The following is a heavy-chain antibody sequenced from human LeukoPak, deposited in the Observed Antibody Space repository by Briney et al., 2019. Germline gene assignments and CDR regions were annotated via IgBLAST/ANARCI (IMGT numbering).Heavy chain of an antibody. CDR2: INAGNGNT. CDR1: GYTFTSYA. D-gene: IGHD3-10*01. V-gene: IGHV1-3*01. CDR3: ARGVYHYYGSGRVAFDI. Sequence: ASVKVSCKASGYTFTSYAMHWVRQAPGQRLEWMGWINAGNGNTKYSQKFQGRVTITRDTSASTAYLELSSLRSEDTAVYYCARGVYHYYGSGRVAFDIWGQGTMVTVSS. J-gene: IGHJ3*02.